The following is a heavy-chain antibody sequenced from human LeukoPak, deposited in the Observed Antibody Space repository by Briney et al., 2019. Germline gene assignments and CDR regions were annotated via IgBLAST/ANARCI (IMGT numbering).Heavy chain of an antibody. D-gene: IGHD3-22*01. CDR1: GFTFGDYA. Sequence: GRSLRLSCTASGFTFGDYAMSWVRQAPGKGLECVGIIRSKAYGGTTEYAASVKGRFTISRDDSKTIAYLQMNSIKTVDTGVYYCTRVGHYYDSRGYYVVDFDYWGQGTLVTVSS. CDR2: IRSKAYGGTT. V-gene: IGHV3-49*04. J-gene: IGHJ4*02. CDR3: TRVGHYYDSRGYYVVDFDY.